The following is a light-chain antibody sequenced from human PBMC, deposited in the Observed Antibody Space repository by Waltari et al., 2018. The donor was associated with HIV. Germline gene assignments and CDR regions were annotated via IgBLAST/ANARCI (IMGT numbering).Light chain of an antibody. CDR3: QTWGTGIRV. J-gene: IGLJ3*02. V-gene: IGLV4-69*02. CDR1: SRHDNSA. Sequence: QLVMPPSPSASASLGASAQLTSTLPSRHDNSAATSHKQQPQKGPRYLMKVNTDGSHTKGDGIPDRFSGSSSGTERYLTISSLQSEDDADYYCQTWGTGIRVFGGGTKLTVL. CDR2: VNTDGSH.